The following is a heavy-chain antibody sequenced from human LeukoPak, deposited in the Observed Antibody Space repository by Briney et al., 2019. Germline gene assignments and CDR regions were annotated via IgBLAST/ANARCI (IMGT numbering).Heavy chain of an antibody. CDR2: IHYSGNT. V-gene: IGHV4-31*03. D-gene: IGHD2-21*02. Sequence: SETLSLTCTVSGDSISNGGYRWTWIRPHPGKGLEWIGYIHYSGNTDSAPSLRSRLTISIDTSKNQFSLRLDSVTVADTAGYYCARDFTKTASPDAFDVWGHGTLVAVSS. CDR1: GDSISNGGYR. CDR3: ARDFTKTASPDAFDV. J-gene: IGHJ3*01.